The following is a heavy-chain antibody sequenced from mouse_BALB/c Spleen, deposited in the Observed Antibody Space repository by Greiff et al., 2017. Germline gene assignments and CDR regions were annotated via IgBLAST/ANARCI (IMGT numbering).Heavy chain of an antibody. CDR3: ARSYYGSRYFDV. Sequence: EVHLVESGGGLVKPGGSLKLSCAASGFTFSSYAMSWVRQSPEKRLEWVAEISSGGSYTYYPDTVTGRFTISRDNAKNTLYLEMSSLRSEDTAMYYCARSYYGSRYFDVWGAGTTVTVSS. V-gene: IGHV5-9-4*01. J-gene: IGHJ1*01. CDR1: GFTFSSYA. CDR2: ISSGGSYT. D-gene: IGHD1-1*01.